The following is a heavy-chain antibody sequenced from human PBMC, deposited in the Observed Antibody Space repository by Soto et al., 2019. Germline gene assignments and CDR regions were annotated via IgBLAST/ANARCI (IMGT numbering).Heavy chain of an antibody. D-gene: IGHD2-2*02. CDR3: ARAYCSSTSCYTFYYGMDV. CDR1: GYTFTGCY. J-gene: IGHJ6*02. CDR2: INPNSGGT. Sequence: ASVKVSCKASGYTFTGCYMHWVRQAPGQGLEWMGWINPNSGGTKYAQKFQGWVTMTRDTSISTAYRELSRLRSDDTAVYYCARAYCSSTSCYTFYYGMDVWGQGTTVTVSS. V-gene: IGHV1-2*04.